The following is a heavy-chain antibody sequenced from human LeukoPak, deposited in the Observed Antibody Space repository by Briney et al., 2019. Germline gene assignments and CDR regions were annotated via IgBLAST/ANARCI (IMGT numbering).Heavy chain of an antibody. D-gene: IGHD3-22*01. CDR3: ARGYDTSGYYHDY. V-gene: IGHV3-33*01. CDR1: GFTFSSQG. CDR2: IWYDGGNK. J-gene: IGHJ4*02. Sequence: GGSPRFSCAASGFTFSSQGMHWVRQAPGKGLEWVALIWYDGGNKYYADSVKGRFTISRDNSKNTLYLQMNSLRAEDTAVYYCARGYDTSGYYHDYWGQGTLVTVSS.